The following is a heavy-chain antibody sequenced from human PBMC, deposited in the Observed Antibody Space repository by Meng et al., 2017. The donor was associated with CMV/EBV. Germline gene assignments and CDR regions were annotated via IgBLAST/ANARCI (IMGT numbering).Heavy chain of an antibody. CDR2: IYYSGST. D-gene: IGHD3-10*01. J-gene: IGHJ6*02. CDR1: GGSISSYS. Sequence: GSLRLSCTVSGGSISSYSWSWIRQPPGKGLEWIGYIYYSGSTNYNPSLKSRVTISVDTSKNQFSLKLSSVTAADTAVYYCARDRVFGWSGWVRGVNNYGMDVWGQGTTVTVSS. V-gene: IGHV4-59*01. CDR3: ARDRVFGWSGWVRGVNNYGMDV.